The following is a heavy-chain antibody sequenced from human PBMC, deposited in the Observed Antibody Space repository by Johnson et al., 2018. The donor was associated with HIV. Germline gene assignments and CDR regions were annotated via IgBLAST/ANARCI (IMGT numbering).Heavy chain of an antibody. J-gene: IGHJ3*02. V-gene: IGHV3-66*01. CDR3: ARDWEQQQPGAFDS. CDR1: GFTFSSYA. Sequence: MQLVESGGNVVRPGGSLRLSCTASGFTFSSYAMSWVRQAPGKGLEWVSVIYSGGSTYYADSVKGRFTISRDNSKNTLYLQMNSLRAEDTAVYYVARDWEQQQPGAFDSWGQGTMVTVSS. CDR2: IYSGGST. D-gene: IGHD6-13*01.